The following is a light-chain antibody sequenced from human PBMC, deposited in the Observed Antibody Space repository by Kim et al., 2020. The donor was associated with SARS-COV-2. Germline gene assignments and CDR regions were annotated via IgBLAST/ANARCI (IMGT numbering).Light chain of an antibody. J-gene: IGKJ5*01. CDR3: LQHHTYPIT. Sequence: ASVSNKVTITWRASQDNRNDLGLYQQNPGRAPKRLIYGASSLQSGVPSRFSGSGSGTEFTLTISSLQPEDFATYFCLQHHTYPITFGQGTRLEIK. V-gene: IGKV1-17*01. CDR1: QDNRND. CDR2: GAS.